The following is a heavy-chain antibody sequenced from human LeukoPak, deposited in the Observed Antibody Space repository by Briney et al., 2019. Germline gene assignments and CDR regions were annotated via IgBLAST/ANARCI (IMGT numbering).Heavy chain of an antibody. CDR3: LRDLNWSLDQ. Sequence: GGSLRLSCAASGFTFSNYMMHGVRQAPGKGLVWVPRIKSDGITITYADSVKGRFTISRDNAKNTLYLQMNSLRAEDTAVYYCLRDLNWSLDQWGQGTLVTVFS. V-gene: IGHV3-74*01. CDR1: GFTFSNYM. J-gene: IGHJ4*02. D-gene: IGHD1-20*01. CDR2: IKSDGITI.